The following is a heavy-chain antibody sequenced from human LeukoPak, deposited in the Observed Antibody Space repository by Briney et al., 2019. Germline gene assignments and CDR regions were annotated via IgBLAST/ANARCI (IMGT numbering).Heavy chain of an antibody. CDR1: GASINNNS. Sequence: SETLSLTCTVSGASINNNSWTWIRQPPGKGLEWIGYIYSSGSANYNPSLKSRVIISGDTSKNQISLNLTSVTAADTAVYFCARHRDYYDSWGHGTLVTVSS. J-gene: IGHJ4*01. D-gene: IGHD3-22*01. CDR2: IYSSGSA. CDR3: ARHRDYYDS. V-gene: IGHV4-59*08.